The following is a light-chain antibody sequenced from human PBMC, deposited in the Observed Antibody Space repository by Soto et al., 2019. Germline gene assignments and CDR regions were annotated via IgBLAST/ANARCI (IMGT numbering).Light chain of an antibody. V-gene: IGKV3-20*01. CDR1: QSVSSSY. CDR2: DVS. CDR3: QQYGSSPT. Sequence: EIVLTQSPCTLSLSPGERATLSCRSSQSVSSSYLAWSQQKPGQAPSLLIYDVSSRATGIPDRFSGSGSATDFSLTIRRLAPEVFAVYYCQQYGSSPTFGQGTKVAIK. J-gene: IGKJ1*01.